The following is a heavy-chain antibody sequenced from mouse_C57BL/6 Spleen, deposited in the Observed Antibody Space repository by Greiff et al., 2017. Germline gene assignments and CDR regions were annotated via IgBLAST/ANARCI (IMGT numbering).Heavy chain of an antibody. CDR3: VYSNYKYYAMDY. D-gene: IGHD2-5*01. CDR2: INPNNGGT. J-gene: IGHJ4*01. V-gene: IGHV1-18*01. Sequence: EVQLVESGPELVKPGASVKIPCKASGYTFTDYNMDWVKQSHGKSLEWIGDINPNNGGTIYNQKFKGKATLTVDKSSSTAYMELRSLTSENTAVDYCVYSNYKYYAMDYWGQGTSVTVSS. CDR1: GYTFTDYN.